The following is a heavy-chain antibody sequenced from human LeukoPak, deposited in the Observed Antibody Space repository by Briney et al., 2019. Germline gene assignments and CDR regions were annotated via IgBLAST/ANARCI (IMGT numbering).Heavy chain of an antibody. CDR1: GFTFGDYA. V-gene: IGHV3-49*04. CDR2: IRSKAYGGTT. J-gene: IGHJ4*02. CDR3: TTPDFDY. Sequence: PGGSLRLSCTASGFTFGDYAMSWVRQAPGRGLEWVSFIRSKAYGGTTEYAASVKGRFTISRDDSKSIAYLQMNSLKTADTALYYCTTPDFDYWGQGTLVTVSS.